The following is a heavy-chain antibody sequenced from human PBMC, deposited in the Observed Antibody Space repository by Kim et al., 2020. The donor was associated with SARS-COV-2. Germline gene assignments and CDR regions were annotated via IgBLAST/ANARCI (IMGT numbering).Heavy chain of an antibody. V-gene: IGHV3-53*01. CDR2: IYSGGST. CDR3: ARGGLGNWFDP. CDR1: GFTVSSNY. Sequence: GGSLRLSCAASGFTVSSNYMSWVRQAPGKGLEWVSVIYSGGSTYYADSVKGRFTISRDNSKNTLYLQMNSLRAEDTAVYYCARGGLGNWFDPWAREPWSPSPQ. D-gene: IGHD6-19*01. J-gene: IGHJ5*02.